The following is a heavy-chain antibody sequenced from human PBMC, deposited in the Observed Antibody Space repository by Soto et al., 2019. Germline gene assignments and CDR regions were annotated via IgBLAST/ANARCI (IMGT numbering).Heavy chain of an antibody. CDR3: AIQGSYDFWSGYYSQNYYYYGMDV. V-gene: IGHV5-51*01. J-gene: IGHJ6*02. CDR2: IYPGDSDT. CDR1: GYSFTSYS. Sequence: GESLKISRKGSGYSFTSYSIGWVRQMTGKGLEWIALIYPGDSDTRYSPSFQGQVTISADKSISTAYLQWSSLKASDTAMYYCAIQGSYDFWSGYYSQNYYYYGMDVWGQGTTVTVSS. D-gene: IGHD3-3*01.